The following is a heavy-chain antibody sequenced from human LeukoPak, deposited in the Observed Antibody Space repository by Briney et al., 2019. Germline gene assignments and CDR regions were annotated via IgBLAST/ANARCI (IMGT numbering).Heavy chain of an antibody. J-gene: IGHJ5*02. CDR1: GYTFTSYY. D-gene: IGHD1-26*01. Sequence: GASVKVSCKASGYTFTSYYMHWVRQAPGQRLEWMGWINAGNGDTKYSQKFQGRVTITRDTSASTAYMELSSLRSEDTAVYYCARDSVGATLNWFDPWGQGTLVTVSS. V-gene: IGHV1-3*01. CDR2: INAGNGDT. CDR3: ARDSVGATLNWFDP.